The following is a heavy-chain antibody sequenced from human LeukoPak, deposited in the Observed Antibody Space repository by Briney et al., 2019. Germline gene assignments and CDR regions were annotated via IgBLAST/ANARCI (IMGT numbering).Heavy chain of an antibody. V-gene: IGHV3-30*04. J-gene: IGHJ4*02. Sequence: PGRSLRLSCAASGFTFSSYAMHWVRQAPGKGLEWVAVTSYDGSNKYYADSVKGRFTISRDNSKNTLYLQMNSLRAEDTAVYYCAREGQDTMIVVVIPFDYWGQGTLVTVSS. CDR3: AREGQDTMIVVVIPFDY. CDR1: GFTFSSYA. D-gene: IGHD3-22*01. CDR2: TSYDGSNK.